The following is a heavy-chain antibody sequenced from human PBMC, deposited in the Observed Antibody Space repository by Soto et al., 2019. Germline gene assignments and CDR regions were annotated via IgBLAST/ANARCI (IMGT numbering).Heavy chain of an antibody. CDR2: IYSIGST. CDR3: RRSSRYSTDV. J-gene: IGHJ6*02. D-gene: IGHD6-13*01. CDR1: GGSISSSSY. Sequence: QLQLQESGPGLVKPSETLSLTCTVSGGSISSSSYWGWIRQPPGKGLEWIGSIYSIGSTYYNPSLTSRVTISVDTSKNQFSLTLSSVTAADTAVYYCRRSSRYSTDVWGQGTTVTVSS. V-gene: IGHV4-39*01.